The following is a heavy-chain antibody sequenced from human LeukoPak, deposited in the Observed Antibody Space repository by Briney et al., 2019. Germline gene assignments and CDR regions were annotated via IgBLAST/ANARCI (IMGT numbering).Heavy chain of an antibody. J-gene: IGHJ4*02. CDR1: GYTLTELS. D-gene: IGHD4-17*01. V-gene: IGHV1-24*01. Sequence: GASVKVSCKVSGYTLTELSMHWVRLAPGKGLEWMGGFDPEDGETIYAQKFQGRVTMTEDTSTDTAYMELSSLRSEDTAVYYCATLTLYGDYYFDYWGQGTLVTVSS. CDR3: ATLTLYGDYYFDY. CDR2: FDPEDGET.